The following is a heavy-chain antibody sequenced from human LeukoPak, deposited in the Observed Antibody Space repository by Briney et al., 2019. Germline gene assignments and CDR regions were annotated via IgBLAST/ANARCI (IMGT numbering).Heavy chain of an antibody. Sequence: ASVKVSCKASGGTFSSYAISWVRQAPGQGLEWMGRINANSGGTDYAEKFQGRVTMTRDTSIGTAYMELSSLRSEDTAVYYCARSSERNYDSSGYYPWSFDYWGQGTLVTVSS. V-gene: IGHV1-2*06. CDR2: INANSGGT. CDR1: GGTFSSYA. J-gene: IGHJ4*02. CDR3: ARSSERNYDSSGYYPWSFDY. D-gene: IGHD3-22*01.